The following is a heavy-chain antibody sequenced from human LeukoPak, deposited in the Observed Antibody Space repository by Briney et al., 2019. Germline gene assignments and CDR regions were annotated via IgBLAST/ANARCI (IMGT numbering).Heavy chain of an antibody. D-gene: IGHD6-19*01. V-gene: IGHV1-69*13. CDR1: GGTFSSYA. Sequence: SVKVSCKASGGTFSSYAISWVRQAPGQGLEWMGGIIPIFGTADYAQKFQGRVTITADESTSTAYMELSSLRSEDTAVYYCARMVNAVYSSGWYPYYYYGMDVWGQGTTVTVSS. CDR3: ARMVNAVYSSGWYPYYYYGMDV. J-gene: IGHJ6*02. CDR2: IIPIFGTA.